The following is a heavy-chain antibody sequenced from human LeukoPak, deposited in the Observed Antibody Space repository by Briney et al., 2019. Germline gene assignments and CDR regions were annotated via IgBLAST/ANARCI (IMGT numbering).Heavy chain of an antibody. CDR3: TGGTTVTTLDY. V-gene: IGHV3-73*01. CDR1: GFTFSGSA. Sequence: PGGSLTLSCVASGFTFSGSAMHWVRQASGKGLEWVARIRSKAGSYATEYAASVKGRFTISREDSKNTAYLQMNSLKTEDTAVYYCTGGTTVTTLDYWGQGTLVTVSS. J-gene: IGHJ4*02. CDR2: IRSKAGSYAT. D-gene: IGHD4-17*01.